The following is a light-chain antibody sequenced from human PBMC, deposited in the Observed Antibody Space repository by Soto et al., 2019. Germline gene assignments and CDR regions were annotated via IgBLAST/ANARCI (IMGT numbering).Light chain of an antibody. J-gene: IGKJ3*01. CDR3: QKYESDPFT. V-gene: IGKV1-27*01. Sequence: DIQMTQSPSSLSASVGDRVTITCRASQGISNYLAWYQQKPGKVPTLLIYAASTLHSGVPSRFSGSGSGTDFTLSISSLQPEDVATYDCQKYESDPFTFGPGTKVEI. CDR1: QGISNY. CDR2: AAS.